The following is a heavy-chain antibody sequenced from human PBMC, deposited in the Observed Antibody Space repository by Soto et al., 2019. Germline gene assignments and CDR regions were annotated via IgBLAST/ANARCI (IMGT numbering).Heavy chain of an antibody. CDR1: GGTFSSYT. Sequence: QVQLVQSGAEVKKPGSSVKVSCKASGGTFSSYTISWVRQAPGQGLEWMGRIIPILGIANYAQKFQGRVTITADKSTSTAYMELSSLRSEDTAVYYCATDYYGSGSYYNASYTNWFDPWGQGTLVTVSS. D-gene: IGHD3-10*01. V-gene: IGHV1-69*02. CDR2: IIPILGIA. CDR3: ATDYYGSGSYYNASYTNWFDP. J-gene: IGHJ5*02.